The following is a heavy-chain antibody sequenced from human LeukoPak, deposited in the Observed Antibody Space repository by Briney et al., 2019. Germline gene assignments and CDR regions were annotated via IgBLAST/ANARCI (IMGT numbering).Heavy chain of an antibody. J-gene: IGHJ4*02. Sequence: SVKVSCKASGGTFSSYAISWVRQAPGQGLEWMGRIIPILGIANYAQKFQGRVTITADKSTSTAYMELSSLRSEDTAVYYCARGLGGSGGSYWGQGTLVTVSS. CDR3: ARGLGGSGGSY. V-gene: IGHV1-69*04. D-gene: IGHD3-10*01. CDR2: IIPILGIA. CDR1: GGTFSSYA.